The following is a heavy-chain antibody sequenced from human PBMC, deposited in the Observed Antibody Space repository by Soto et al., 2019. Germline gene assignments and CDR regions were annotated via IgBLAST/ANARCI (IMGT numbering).Heavy chain of an antibody. Sequence: ETLSLTCTVSGDSFTANRYYWNCIRLPPGKGLPWVGHIYPSGIILYSPSFKSRAPISLDTPKNQSSLRLSSVTGADTAVYDCARGLLYNFDSSGTELWFDPWGQGALVNVS. V-gene: IGHV4-61*01. CDR2: IYPSGII. J-gene: IGHJ5*02. CDR1: GDSFTANRYY. D-gene: IGHD6-19*01. CDR3: ARGLLYNFDSSGTELWFDP.